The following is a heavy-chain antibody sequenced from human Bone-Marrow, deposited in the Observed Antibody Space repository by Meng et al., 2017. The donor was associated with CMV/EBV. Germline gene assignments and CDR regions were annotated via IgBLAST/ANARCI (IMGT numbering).Heavy chain of an antibody. CDR3: ARDADRLLQSLFFEH. D-gene: IGHD2-15*01. Sequence: SVKVSCKVSGDTFDTYSISWVRQAPGQGLEWMGGILPILDTPLYSEKFQGRVTITADKSTSTAHMELSSLKSDDTAVYYCARDADRLLQSLFFEHWGQGTLVTVSS. J-gene: IGHJ4*02. CDR1: GDTFDTYS. V-gene: IGHV1-69*10. CDR2: ILPILDTP.